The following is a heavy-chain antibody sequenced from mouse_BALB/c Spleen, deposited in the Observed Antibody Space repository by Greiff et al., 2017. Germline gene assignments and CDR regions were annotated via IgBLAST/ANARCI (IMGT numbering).Heavy chain of an antibody. Sequence: EVHLVESGGGLVKLGGSLKLSCAASGFTFSSYYMSWVRQTPEKRLELVAAINSNGGSTYYPDTVKGRFTISRDNAKNTLYLQMSSLKSEDTALYYCASQDSSGYVDYWGQGTTLTVSS. J-gene: IGHJ2*01. D-gene: IGHD3-2*01. CDR2: INSNGGST. V-gene: IGHV5-6-2*01. CDR1: GFTFSSYY. CDR3: ASQDSSGYVDY.